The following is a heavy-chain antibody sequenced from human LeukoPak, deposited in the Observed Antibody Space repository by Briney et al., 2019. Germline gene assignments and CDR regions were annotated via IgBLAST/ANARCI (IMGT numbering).Heavy chain of an antibody. Sequence: PSETLSLTCTVSGGSISNYYWTWIRQPPGKGLEWIAYMYYSGSTNYNPSLKSRVTISVDTSKSQFSLKLSSVTVADTAVYYCARIKGLHSSPTHYYYMDVWGKGTTVTVSS. CDR1: GGSISNYY. CDR2: MYYSGST. J-gene: IGHJ6*03. V-gene: IGHV4-59*01. CDR3: ARIKGLHSSPTHYYYMDV. D-gene: IGHD6-13*01.